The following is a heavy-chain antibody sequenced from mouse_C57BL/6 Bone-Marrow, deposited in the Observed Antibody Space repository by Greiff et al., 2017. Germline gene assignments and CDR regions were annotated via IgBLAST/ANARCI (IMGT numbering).Heavy chain of an antibody. Sequence: QVQLKQPGAELVRPGSSVKLSCKASGYTFTSYWMHWVKQRPIQGLEWIGNIDPSDSETHYNQKFKDKATLTVDKSSSTAYMQLSSLTSEDYAVYYGARGRYYGSSHFDYWGQGTTLTVSS. V-gene: IGHV1-52*01. CDR2: IDPSDSET. D-gene: IGHD1-1*01. J-gene: IGHJ2*01. CDR1: GYTFTSYW. CDR3: ARGRYYGSSHFDY.